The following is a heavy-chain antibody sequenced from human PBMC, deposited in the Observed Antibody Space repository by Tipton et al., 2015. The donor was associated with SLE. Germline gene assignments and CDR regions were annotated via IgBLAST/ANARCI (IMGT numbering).Heavy chain of an antibody. Sequence: TLSLTCSVSGASISSGGYYWSWIRQPPGKGLEWIGEVNHSGGTNYNSSLKSRVTIFVDTSKNQFSLKLSSVTAADTAVYYCARGGHSSSSNYFDYWGQGTLVTVSS. CDR1: GASISSGGYY. CDR2: VNHSGGT. CDR3: ARGGHSSSSNYFDY. V-gene: IGHV4-34*01. D-gene: IGHD6-6*01. J-gene: IGHJ4*02.